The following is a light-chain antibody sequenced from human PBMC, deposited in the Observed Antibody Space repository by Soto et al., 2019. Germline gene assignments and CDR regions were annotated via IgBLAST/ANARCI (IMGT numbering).Light chain of an antibody. J-gene: IGLJ1*01. CDR2: SDN. CDR1: SSNIGVNT. CDR3: AAWDDSLSAYV. Sequence: QSVLPQSPSASGTPGQRVTISCSGSSSNIGVNTVNWYQQLPGTAPKLLIYSDNQRPSGVPDRFSGSKSGTSASLAISGLQSEDETDYYCAAWDDSLSAYVFGTGTKLTVL. V-gene: IGLV1-44*01.